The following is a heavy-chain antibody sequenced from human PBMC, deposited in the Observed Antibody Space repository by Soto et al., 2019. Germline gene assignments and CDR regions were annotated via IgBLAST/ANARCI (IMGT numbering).Heavy chain of an antibody. Sequence: GGSLRLSCAASGFTFSSYAMSWVRQAPGKGLEWVSAISGSGGSTYYADSVKGRFTISRDNSKNTLYRQMNSLRAEDTAVYYCAKAGVKQQLVGPRSPFENWFDPWGQGTLVTVSS. CDR1: GFTFSSYA. D-gene: IGHD6-13*01. V-gene: IGHV3-23*01. CDR3: AKAGVKQQLVGPRSPFENWFDP. CDR2: ISGSGGST. J-gene: IGHJ5*02.